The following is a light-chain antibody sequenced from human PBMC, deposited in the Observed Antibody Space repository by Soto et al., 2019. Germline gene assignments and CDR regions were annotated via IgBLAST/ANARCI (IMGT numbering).Light chain of an antibody. Sequence: EIVLTQSPGTLSLSPGERATLSCRASQSVSSSYLAWYQQKPGQAPMLLIYGASSRATGIPDRFSGSGSGTDLTLTISRLEPEEFSVYYCQQYDSSPWTFGQGTKVEIK. CDR2: GAS. CDR3: QQYDSSPWT. CDR1: QSVSSSY. V-gene: IGKV3-20*01. J-gene: IGKJ1*01.